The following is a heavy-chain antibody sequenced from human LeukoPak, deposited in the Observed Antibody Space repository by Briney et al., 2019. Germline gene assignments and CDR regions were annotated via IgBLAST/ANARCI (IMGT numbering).Heavy chain of an antibody. J-gene: IGHJ4*02. D-gene: IGHD5-12*01. CDR2: INPEKRDT. Sequence: GASVKVSCKASGYTFTGYAIHWVRQAPGQGLEWMGWINPEKRDTGYAHKFQGRVTMTSDTSISTAYMELSSLRSDDTAVYYCAEKXRGPSHPLDFWGQGTLVTVSS. V-gene: IGHV1-2*02. CDR1: GYTFTGYA. CDR3: AEKXRGPSHPLDF.